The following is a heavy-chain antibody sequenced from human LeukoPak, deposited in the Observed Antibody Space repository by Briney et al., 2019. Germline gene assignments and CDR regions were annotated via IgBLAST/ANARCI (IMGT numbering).Heavy chain of an antibody. D-gene: IGHD2-2*01. CDR2: IYYPATT. CDR1: X. CDR3: ARGPAPEISRYGMDV. J-gene: IGHJ6*02. V-gene: IGHV4-59*01. Sequence: XXSWIRXPPGKGLEWIGYIYYPATTNHHPSLKSPVTISVDPSHNPFSLKLSSVTAADTAVYYCARGPAPEISRYGMDVWGQGTTVTVSS.